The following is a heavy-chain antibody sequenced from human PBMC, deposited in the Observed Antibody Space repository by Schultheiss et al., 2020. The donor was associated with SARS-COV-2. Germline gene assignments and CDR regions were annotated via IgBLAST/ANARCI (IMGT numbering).Heavy chain of an antibody. J-gene: IGHJ4*02. Sequence: ESLKISCAASGFTVSSNYMSWVRQAPGKGLEWIGEINHSGSTNYNPSLKSRVTISVDTSKNQFSLKLSSVTAADTAVYYCARAHRPYCSSTSCYMYYFDYWGQGTLVTVSS. CDR3: ARAHRPYCSSTSCYMYYFDY. D-gene: IGHD2-2*02. V-gene: IGHV4-34*01. CDR1: GFTVSSNY. CDR2: INHSGST.